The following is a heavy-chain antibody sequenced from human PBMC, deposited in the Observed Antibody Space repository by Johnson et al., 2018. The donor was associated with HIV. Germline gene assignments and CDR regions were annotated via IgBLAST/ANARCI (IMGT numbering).Heavy chain of an antibody. Sequence: AQLVESGGGVVRPGGSLRLSCAASGFTFDQYVMTWVRQVPGKGLEWVCGMGWNAGTTGYADSVQGRFTITIDNAKNTMYLQMTSLRAEDTALYYCARLGYCSGGSCYASDAFDIWGQGTMVTVSS. J-gene: IGHJ3*02. CDR2: MGWNAGTT. D-gene: IGHD2-15*01. CDR1: GFTFDQYV. V-gene: IGHV3-20*04. CDR3: ARLGYCSGGSCYASDAFDI.